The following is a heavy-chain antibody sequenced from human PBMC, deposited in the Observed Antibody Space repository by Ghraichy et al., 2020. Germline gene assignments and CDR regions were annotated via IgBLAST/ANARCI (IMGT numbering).Heavy chain of an antibody. CDR1: GFTFSSYA. J-gene: IGHJ5*02. V-gene: IGHV3-23*01. D-gene: IGHD2-15*01. CDR2: ISGSGGST. CDR3: AKGPGPWPKSRFLCSGGSCYGWFDP. Sequence: GESLNISCAASGFTFSSYAMSWVRQAPGKGLEWVSAISGSGGSTYYADSVKGRFTISRDNSKNTLYLQMNSLRAEDTAVYYCAKGPGPWPKSRFLCSGGSCYGWFDPWGQGTLVTVSS.